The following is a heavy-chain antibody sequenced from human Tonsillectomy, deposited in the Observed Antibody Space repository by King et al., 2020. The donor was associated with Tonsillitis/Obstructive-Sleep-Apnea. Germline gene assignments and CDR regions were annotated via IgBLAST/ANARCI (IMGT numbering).Heavy chain of an antibody. D-gene: IGHD6-19*01. CDR3: ASPTRSSSGWSGGDY. CDR2: ISYDGSNK. J-gene: IGHJ4*02. V-gene: IGHV3-30*04. CDR1: GFTFSNYA. Sequence: VQLVESGGGVVQPGRSLRLSCAASGFTFSNYAMHWVRQAPGKGLEWVAFISYDGSNKYYADSVKGRFTISRDNSKNTLYLQMNSLRAEDTAVYYCASPTRSSSGWSGGDYWGQGTLVTVSS.